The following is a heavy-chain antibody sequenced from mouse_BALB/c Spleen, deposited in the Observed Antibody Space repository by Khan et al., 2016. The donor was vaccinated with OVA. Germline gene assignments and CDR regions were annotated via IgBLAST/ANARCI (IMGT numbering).Heavy chain of an antibody. Sequence: VRLQQSGAELVKPGASVKLSCTGSGFNIKDTYMHWMNQRPEQGLEWIGRIDPANGDTKYGPKFQDKATLTADTSSNTAYLQLSSLTSEDTAVYFCATLYGNPFAYCGQGTLVSVS. CDR3: ATLYGNPFAY. CDR2: IDPANGDT. D-gene: IGHD2-1*01. CDR1: GFNIKDTY. J-gene: IGHJ3*01. V-gene: IGHV14-3*02.